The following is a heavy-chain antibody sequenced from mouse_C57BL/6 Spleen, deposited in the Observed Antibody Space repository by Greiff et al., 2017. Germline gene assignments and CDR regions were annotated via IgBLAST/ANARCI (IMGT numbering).Heavy chain of an antibody. CDR2: INPNNGGT. Sequence: EVQRVESGPELVKPGASVKIPCKASGYTFTDYNMDWVKQSHGKSLEWIGDINPNNGGTIYNQKFKGKATLTVDKSSSTAYMELRSLTSEDTAVYYCARDDYYYGSSHAMDYWGQGTSVTVSS. D-gene: IGHD1-1*01. V-gene: IGHV1-18*01. J-gene: IGHJ4*01. CDR3: ARDDYYYGSSHAMDY. CDR1: GYTFTDYN.